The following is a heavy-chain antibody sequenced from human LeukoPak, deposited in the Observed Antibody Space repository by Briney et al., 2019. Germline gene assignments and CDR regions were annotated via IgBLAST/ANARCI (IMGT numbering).Heavy chain of an antibody. Sequence: GGSLRLSCAASGNYWMHWVRQAPGKGLVWVSHINSDGSWTSYADSVKGRFTISKDNAKNTVYLQMNNLRAEDTAVYYCVSFYETYWGRGTLVTASS. CDR3: VSFYETY. D-gene: IGHD2-2*01. V-gene: IGHV3-74*01. CDR2: INSDGSWT. CDR1: GNYW. J-gene: IGHJ4*02.